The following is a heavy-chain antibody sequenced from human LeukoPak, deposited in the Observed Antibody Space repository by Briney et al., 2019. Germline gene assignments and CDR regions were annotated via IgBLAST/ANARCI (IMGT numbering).Heavy chain of an antibody. D-gene: IGHD6-19*01. J-gene: IGHJ4*02. Sequence: GESLKISCNGSGFXFTSYWICWVRQMPGKGLEWMGIIYPGDSVTRYSPPFQGQVTISADKSISTAYLQWSSLKASDTAMYYCARSWVAGYGTVLDYWGQGTPVTVSS. CDR3: ARSWVAGYGTVLDY. V-gene: IGHV5-51*01. CDR1: GFXFTSYW. CDR2: IYPGDSVT.